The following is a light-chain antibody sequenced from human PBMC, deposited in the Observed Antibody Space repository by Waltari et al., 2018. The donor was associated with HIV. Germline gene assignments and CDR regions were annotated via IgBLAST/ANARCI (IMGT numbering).Light chain of an antibody. CDR2: DVN. J-gene: IGLJ1*01. CDR1: SSDVGAYHY. Sequence: QSALTQPASVSGSPGQSISISCTGTSSDVGAYHYVSWYQQHPGQAPKLIIYDVNYRPSGISSRFSGSKSGNTASLTISGLQAEDEADYYCSSYTGSDTLLGVFGTGTKVTVL. V-gene: IGLV2-14*01. CDR3: SSYTGSDTLLGV.